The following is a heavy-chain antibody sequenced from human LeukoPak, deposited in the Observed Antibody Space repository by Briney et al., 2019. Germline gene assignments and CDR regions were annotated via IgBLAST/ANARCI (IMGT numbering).Heavy chain of an antibody. Sequence: TGGSLRLSCAASGFTFDDYAMHWVRQAPGKGLEWVSGISWNSGSIGYADSVKGRFTISRDNAKNSPYLQMNSLRAEDTALYYCAKDMWEDYGDYVGYFDYWGQGTLVTVSS. CDR2: ISWNSGSI. D-gene: IGHD4-17*01. CDR1: GFTFDDYA. CDR3: AKDMWEDYGDYVGYFDY. J-gene: IGHJ4*02. V-gene: IGHV3-9*01.